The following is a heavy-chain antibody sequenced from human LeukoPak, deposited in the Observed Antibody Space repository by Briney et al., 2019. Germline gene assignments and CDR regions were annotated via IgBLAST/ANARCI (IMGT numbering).Heavy chain of an antibody. D-gene: IGHD1-1*01. J-gene: IGHJ4*02. CDR3: ARAVGNFGTVNYFDY. V-gene: IGHV6-1*01. CDR1: GDSVSSNSAA. Sequence: SPTLSLTCAISGDSVSSNSAAWNWIRQSPSRGLEWLGRTYYRSKWYDDYAVSVKSRITINPDTSKDQFSLQFNSVTPEDTAVYYCARAVGNFGTVNYFDYWDQGALVTVSS. CDR2: TYYRSKWYD.